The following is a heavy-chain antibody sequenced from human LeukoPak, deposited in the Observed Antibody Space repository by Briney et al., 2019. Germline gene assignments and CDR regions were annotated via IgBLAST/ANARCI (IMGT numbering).Heavy chain of an antibody. CDR1: GFTFSDYY. Sequence: GGSLRLSCAVSGFTFSDYYMSWVRQAPGKGLEWVSYIRGSGGSTYYADPVKGRFAISRDNSKNTLYLQMNSLRAEDTAVYYCARDITAMVKNYWGQGTLVTVSS. J-gene: IGHJ4*02. V-gene: IGHV3-23*01. CDR3: ARDITAMVKNY. D-gene: IGHD5-18*01. CDR2: IRGSGGST.